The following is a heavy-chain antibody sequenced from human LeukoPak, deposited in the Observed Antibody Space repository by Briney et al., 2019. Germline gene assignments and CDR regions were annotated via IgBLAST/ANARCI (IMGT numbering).Heavy chain of an antibody. CDR1: GFTFSNYW. Sequence: PGGSLRLSCAASGFTFSNYWMTWVRQAPGKGLEWVANIKFDGSEKFYVDSVKGRFTISRDNAKNSLYLQMNSLRAEDTAVYFCARVSFWVFHIWGQGTMVTVSS. D-gene: IGHD3-16*01. J-gene: IGHJ3*02. V-gene: IGHV3-7*01. CDR2: IKFDGSEK. CDR3: ARVSFWVFHI.